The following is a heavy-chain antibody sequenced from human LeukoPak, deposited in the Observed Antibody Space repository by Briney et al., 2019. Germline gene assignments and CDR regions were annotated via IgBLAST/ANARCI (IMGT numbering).Heavy chain of an antibody. D-gene: IGHD2/OR15-2a*01. Sequence: PGGSLRLSCAASGFTFSSYSMNWVRQAPGKGLEWVSSISSSSSYIYYADSVKGRFTISRDNAKNSLYLQMNSLRAEDTAVYYCARPFRPGPDDAFDIWGQGTMVTVSS. CDR3: ARPFRPGPDDAFDI. CDR2: ISSSSSYI. CDR1: GFTFSSYS. J-gene: IGHJ3*02. V-gene: IGHV3-21*01.